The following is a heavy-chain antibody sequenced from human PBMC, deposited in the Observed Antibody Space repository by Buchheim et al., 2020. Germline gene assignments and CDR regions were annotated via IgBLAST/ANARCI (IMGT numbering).Heavy chain of an antibody. V-gene: IGHV3-30*04. D-gene: IGHD6-13*01. CDR2: MSYDGRNQ. Sequence: QVQLVESGGGVVQPGRSLRLSCAASGFTFSSYSIHWVRQAPGKGLEWVAVMSYDGRNQYYADSVKGRFTVSRDNSKNTVCLQMNSLRAEDTSLYYCARGRGSWQYVSCHFDLWGQGTL. CDR1: GFTFSSYS. CDR3: ARGRGSWQYVSCHFDL. J-gene: IGHJ4*02.